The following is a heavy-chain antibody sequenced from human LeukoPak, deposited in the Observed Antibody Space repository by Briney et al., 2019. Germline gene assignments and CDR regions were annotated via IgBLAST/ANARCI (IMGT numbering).Heavy chain of an antibody. J-gene: IGHJ4*02. D-gene: IGHD2-15*01. CDR1: GYSISSGYY. V-gene: IGHV4-38-2*02. CDR2: IYHSGST. CDR3: ARRHQGGTLFDY. Sequence: PSETLSLTCTVSGYSISSGYYWGWIRQPPGKGLEWIGSIYHSGSTYYNPSLKSRVTISVDTSKNQFSLKLSSVTAADTAVYYCARRHQGGTLFDYWGQGTLVPVSS.